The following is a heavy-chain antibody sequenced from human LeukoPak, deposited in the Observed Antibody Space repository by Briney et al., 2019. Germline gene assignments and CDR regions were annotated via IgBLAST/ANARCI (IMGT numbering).Heavy chain of an antibody. CDR1: GGSISSSSYY. J-gene: IGHJ3*02. Sequence: PSETLSLTCTVSGGSISSSSYYWGWIRQPPGKGLEWIGSIYYSGSTYYNPSLKSRVTISVDTSKNQFSLKLCSVTAADTAVYYCARHGGNSRIRAFDIWGQGTMVTVSS. CDR3: ARHGGNSRIRAFDI. V-gene: IGHV4-39*01. CDR2: IYYSGST. D-gene: IGHD4-23*01.